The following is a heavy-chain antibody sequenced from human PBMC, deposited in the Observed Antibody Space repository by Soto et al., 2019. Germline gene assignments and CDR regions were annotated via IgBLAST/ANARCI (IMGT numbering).Heavy chain of an antibody. D-gene: IGHD2-2*01. V-gene: IGHV1-46*02. Sequence: ASVQVSCKASGYTFNYQHLHWVRQAPGQGLEWMGIINPNGGGTRYAQKFQGRVTMTRDTSTSTVFMELDSLTSDDTAVYFCARERYQVISDGMDVWGQGTTVTVSS. CDR1: GYTFNYQH. CDR3: ARERYQVISDGMDV. J-gene: IGHJ6*02. CDR2: INPNGGGT.